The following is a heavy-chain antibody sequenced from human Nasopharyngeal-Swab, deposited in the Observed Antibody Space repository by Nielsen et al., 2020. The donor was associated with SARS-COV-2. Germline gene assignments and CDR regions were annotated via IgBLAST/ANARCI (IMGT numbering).Heavy chain of an antibody. D-gene: IGHD1-26*01. CDR1: GYTLTELS. J-gene: IGHJ4*02. Sequence: VPVSCQVSGYTLTELSMHWVRPAPGKGLEWVGGFDPEDGETIYAQKFQGRVTMTEDTSTDTAYMELSSLTSEDTAVYYCTTVAGSYGRFDYWGQGTLVTVSS. CDR2: FDPEDGET. CDR3: TTVAGSYGRFDY. V-gene: IGHV1-24*01.